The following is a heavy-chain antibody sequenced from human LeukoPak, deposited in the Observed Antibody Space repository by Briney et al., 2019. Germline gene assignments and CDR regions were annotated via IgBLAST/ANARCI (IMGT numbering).Heavy chain of an antibody. CDR2: VYYSGGT. J-gene: IGHJ2*01. Sequence: SETLSLTCTVSGASISSYYWSWIRQPPGKGLEFIGYVYYSGGTNYNPSLKSRVTISADTSKNQFSLKLSSGTAADTAVYYCASGSMVRGVSNWYFDLWGRGTLVTVSS. CDR3: ASGSMVRGVSNWYFDL. D-gene: IGHD3-10*01. CDR1: GASISSYY. V-gene: IGHV4-59*01.